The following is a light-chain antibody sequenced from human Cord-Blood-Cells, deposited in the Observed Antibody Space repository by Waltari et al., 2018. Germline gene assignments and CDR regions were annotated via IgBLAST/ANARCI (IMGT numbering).Light chain of an antibody. CDR1: QSVSSY. J-gene: IGKJ5*01. V-gene: IGKV3-11*01. Sequence: EIVLTQSPATLSLSPGERATPSCRASQSVSSYLAWYQQKPGQAPRLLIYDASNRATGIPARFSGSGSGTDFTLTISSLEPEDFAVYYCQQRSNWPPATFGQGTRLEIK. CDR3: QQRSNWPPAT. CDR2: DAS.